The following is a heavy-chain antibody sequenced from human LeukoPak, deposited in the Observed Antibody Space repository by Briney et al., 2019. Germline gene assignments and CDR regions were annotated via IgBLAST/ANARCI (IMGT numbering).Heavy chain of an antibody. Sequence: GGSLRLSCAASGFTFSSYAMSWVRQAPGKGQEWVSAISGSGDSTYYADSVKGRFTISRDNSKNTLYLQMNSLRAEDTAVYYCAKTLIPHFDYWGQGTLVTVSS. CDR3: AKTLIPHFDY. J-gene: IGHJ4*02. V-gene: IGHV3-23*01. CDR1: GFTFSSYA. CDR2: ISGSGDST. D-gene: IGHD2-2*02.